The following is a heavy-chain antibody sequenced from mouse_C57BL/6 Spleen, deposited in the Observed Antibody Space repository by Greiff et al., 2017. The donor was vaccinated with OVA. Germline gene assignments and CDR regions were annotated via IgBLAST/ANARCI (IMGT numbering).Heavy chain of an antibody. J-gene: IGHJ2*01. V-gene: IGHV1-19*01. D-gene: IGHD4-1*01. Sequence: VQLKESGPVLVKPGASVKMSCKASGYTFTDYYMNWVKQSHGKSLEWIGVINPYNGGTSYNQKFKGKATLTVDKSSSTAYMELNSLTSEDSAVYYCARRKAGKLYYFDYWGQGTTLTVSS. CDR1: GYTFTDYY. CDR3: ARRKAGKLYYFDY. CDR2: INPYNGGT.